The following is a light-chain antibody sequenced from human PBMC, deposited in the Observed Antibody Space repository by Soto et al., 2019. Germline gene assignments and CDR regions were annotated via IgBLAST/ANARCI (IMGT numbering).Light chain of an antibody. CDR1: QRVGND. J-gene: IGKJ5*01. CDR2: GAY. CDR3: QQRSNWPPIT. Sequence: ETVMTQSPAALSLSPGQGATLSCRGSQRVGNDVAWYQQKPGQAPRLLIYGAYTRATAIPARFSGSGSGTDFTLTISSLEPEDFAVYYCQQRSNWPPITFGQGTRLEIK. V-gene: IGKV3-11*01.